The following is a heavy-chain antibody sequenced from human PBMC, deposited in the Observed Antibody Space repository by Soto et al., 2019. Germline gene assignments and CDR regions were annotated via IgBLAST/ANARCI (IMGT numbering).Heavy chain of an antibody. CDR1: GGSISSTDHY. CDR3: ARLFFHCLRGSCDDYNFYGLDV. D-gene: IGHD2-15*01. Sequence: SETRSLTCTVSGGSISSTDHYWGWIRQPPGKGLEWLGGIYYAGSTFHNPSLKRRATISVDTSRNQFSLRLSSVTASDPAVYYCARLFFHCLRGSCDDYNFYGLDVWGQGTTVTVSS. CDR2: IYYAGST. V-gene: IGHV4-39*01. J-gene: IGHJ6*02.